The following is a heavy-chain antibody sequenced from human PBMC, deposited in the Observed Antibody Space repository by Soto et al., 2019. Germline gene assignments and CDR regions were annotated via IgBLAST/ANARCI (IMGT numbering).Heavy chain of an antibody. CDR1: GGTFSSYT. CDR3: ARSAGIGATIMYFDY. Sequence: GASVKVSCKASGGTFSSYTISWVQQAPGQGLEWMGRIIPILGIANYAQKFQGRVTITADKSTSTAYMELSSLRSGDTAVYYCARSAGIGATIMYFDYWGQGTLVTVSS. D-gene: IGHD5-12*01. CDR2: IIPILGIA. V-gene: IGHV1-69*02. J-gene: IGHJ4*02.